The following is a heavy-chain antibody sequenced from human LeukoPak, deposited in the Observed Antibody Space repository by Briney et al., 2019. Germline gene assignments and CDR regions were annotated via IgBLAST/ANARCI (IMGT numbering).Heavy chain of an antibody. J-gene: IGHJ3*02. V-gene: IGHV4-39*07. D-gene: IGHD3-22*01. Sequence: SETLSLNCTVSGGSISSSSYYWGWIRQPPGKGLEWIGSIYYSGSTYYNPSLKSRVTISVDTSKNQVSLKLSSVTAADTAVYYCARDRDYDSSGYYKAFDIWGQGTMVTVSS. CDR2: IYYSGST. CDR3: ARDRDYDSSGYYKAFDI. CDR1: GGSISSSSYY.